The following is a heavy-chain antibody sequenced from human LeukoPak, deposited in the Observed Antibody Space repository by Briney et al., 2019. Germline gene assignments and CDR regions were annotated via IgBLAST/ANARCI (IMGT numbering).Heavy chain of an antibody. J-gene: IGHJ4*02. CDR3: ARDSEGGSLDY. CDR1: GGSISSYY. V-gene: IGHV4-59*12. CDR2: IYYSGST. D-gene: IGHD1-26*01. Sequence: SETLSLTCTVSGGSISSYYWSWIRQPPGKGLEWIGYIYYSGSTNYNPSLKSRVTISVDTSKNQFSLKLSSVTAADTAVYYCARDSEGGSLDYWGQGTLVTVSS.